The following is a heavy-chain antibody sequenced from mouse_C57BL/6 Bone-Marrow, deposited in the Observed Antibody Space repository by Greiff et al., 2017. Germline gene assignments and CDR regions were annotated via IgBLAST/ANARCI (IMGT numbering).Heavy chain of an antibody. CDR2: INYDGSST. V-gene: IGHV5-16*01. J-gene: IGHJ3*01. CDR3: ARGEYYGSAWFAY. Sequence: EVKLVEPEGGLVQPGSSMKLSCTASGFTFSDYYMAWVRQVPEKGLEWVANINYDGSSTYYQDSLKSRFIISRDNAKNILYLQMSSLKSEDTATXYGARGEYYGSAWFAYWGQGTLVTVSA. D-gene: IGHD1-1*01. CDR1: GFTFSDYY.